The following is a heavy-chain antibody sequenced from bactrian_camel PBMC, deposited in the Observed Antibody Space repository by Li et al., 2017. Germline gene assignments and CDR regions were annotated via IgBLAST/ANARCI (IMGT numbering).Heavy chain of an antibody. V-gene: IGHV3S63*01. CDR3: AGDPPGPQGCVQLAA. J-gene: IGHJ4*01. D-gene: IGHD1*01. Sequence: HVQLVESGGGSVQAGGSLNVSCVASGVTRNAYCIGWFRQAPGSEREGVAGIESDGSTSYADSVKGRFTVSRDDAKNTVSLGMTSLEPEDTAAYYCAGDPPGPQGCVQLAAWGQGTQVTVS. CDR1: GVTRNAYC. CDR2: IESDGST.